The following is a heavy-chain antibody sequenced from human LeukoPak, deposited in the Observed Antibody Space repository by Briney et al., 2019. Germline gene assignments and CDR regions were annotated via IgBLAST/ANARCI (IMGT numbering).Heavy chain of an antibody. J-gene: IGHJ4*02. CDR1: GFTFSNYG. V-gene: IGHV3-33*01. CDR2: IWYDGSNK. CDR3: ARDTTLGELNY. D-gene: IGHD3-10*01. Sequence: QPGGSLLLSCAASGFTFSNYGMHWVRQAPGKGLEWVAVIWYDGSNKYYADSVKGRFTISRDNSMNTLYLQMNSLRAEDTAVYYCARDTTLGELNYWGQGTLVTVSS.